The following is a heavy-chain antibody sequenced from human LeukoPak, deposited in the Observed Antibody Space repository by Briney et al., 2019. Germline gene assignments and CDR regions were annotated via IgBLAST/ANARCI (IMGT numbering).Heavy chain of an antibody. CDR3: ATTPYDSSSWYYFDY. J-gene: IGHJ4*02. CDR2: ISGSGGTT. D-gene: IGHD6-13*01. CDR1: GFAFSSYA. Sequence: GGSLRLSCAASGFAFSSYAMSWVRQAPGEGLEWVSVISGSGGTTYYADSVKGRFTISRDNSKNTLYLQMNSLRAEDTAVYYCATTPYDSSSWYYFDYWGQGTLVTVSS. V-gene: IGHV3-23*01.